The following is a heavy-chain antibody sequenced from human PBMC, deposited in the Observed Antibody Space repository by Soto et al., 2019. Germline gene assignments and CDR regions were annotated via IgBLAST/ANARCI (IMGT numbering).Heavy chain of an antibody. CDR1: GGSISSSSYY. V-gene: IGHV4-39*01. CDR3: ARHLTYCSAGSCYSDFPYYGMDV. Sequence: PSETLSLTCTVSGGSISSSSYYWGWIRQPPGKGLEWIGSIFYSGSTYYNPSLKIRVTISVDTSKNQFSLKLSSVTAADTAVYYCARHLTYCSAGSCYSDFPYYGMDVWGQGTTVTVSS. D-gene: IGHD2-15*01. CDR2: IFYSGST. J-gene: IGHJ6*02.